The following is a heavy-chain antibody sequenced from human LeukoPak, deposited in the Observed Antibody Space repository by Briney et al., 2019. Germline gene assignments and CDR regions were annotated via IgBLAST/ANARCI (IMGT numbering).Heavy chain of an antibody. CDR3: ASRGLYSDTNGYHPY. CDR2: IFGGGKT. V-gene: IGHV3-66*01. Sequence: GGSLRLSCTASGFTVNSNYMSWVRHAPGKGLEGVSIIFGGGKTYYADSVKGRFTISGDNSNNALFLQMNRLRAEDTGVYYCASRGLYSDTNGYHPYWGQGTLVTVSS. D-gene: IGHD3-22*01. J-gene: IGHJ4*02. CDR1: GFTVNSNY.